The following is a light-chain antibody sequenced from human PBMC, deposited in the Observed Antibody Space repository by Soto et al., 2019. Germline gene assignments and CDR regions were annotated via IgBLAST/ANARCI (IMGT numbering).Light chain of an antibody. Sequence: QSVLTQPPSVSGAPGQRVTISCTGSRSNIRAGYDVHWYQQLPGTAPKLLIYGNSNRPSGAPDRFSGSKSGTSASLAITGLQAEDEADYYCQSYDSSLSGDVFGTGTKVTVL. CDR2: GNS. CDR3: QSYDSSLSGDV. J-gene: IGLJ1*01. CDR1: RSNIRAGYD. V-gene: IGLV1-40*01.